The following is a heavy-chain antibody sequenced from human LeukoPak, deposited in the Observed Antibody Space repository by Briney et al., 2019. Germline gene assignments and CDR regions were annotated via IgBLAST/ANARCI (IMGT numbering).Heavy chain of an antibody. CDR2: INAGNGNT. CDR1: GYTFTSYA. CDR3: ARDMGRYGDFDY. Sequence: ASVKVSCKASGYTFTSYAMHWVRQAPGQRLEWIGWINAGNGNTKYSQKFQGRVTITRDTSASTAYMELSSLRSEDTAVYYYARDMGRYGDFDYWGQGTLVTVSS. J-gene: IGHJ4*02. V-gene: IGHV1-3*01. D-gene: IGHD4-17*01.